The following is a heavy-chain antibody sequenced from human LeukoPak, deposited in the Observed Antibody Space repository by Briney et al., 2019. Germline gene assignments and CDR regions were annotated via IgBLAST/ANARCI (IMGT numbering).Heavy chain of an antibody. CDR3: AKDRRPWYYDISYYFDY. D-gene: IGHD3-9*01. Sequence: GGSLRLSCTVSGFTVSSNSMSWVRQAPGKGLEWVSFIYSDNTHYSDSVKGRFTISRDNSKNTLYLQMNSLRAEDTAVYYCAKDRRPWYYDISYYFDYWGQGTLVTVSS. CDR2: IYSDNT. V-gene: IGHV3-66*03. J-gene: IGHJ4*02. CDR1: GFTVSSNS.